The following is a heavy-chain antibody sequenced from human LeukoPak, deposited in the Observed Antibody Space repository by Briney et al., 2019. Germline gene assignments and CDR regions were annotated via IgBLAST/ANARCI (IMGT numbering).Heavy chain of an antibody. J-gene: IGHJ4*02. D-gene: IGHD3-9*01. Sequence: GGSLRLSCAASGFTFSSYWMSWVRQAPGKGLEWVANIKQDGSEKYHVDSVKVRFTISRDNAKNSLYLQMNSLRAEDTAVYYCARDKRYYDILTGYYGPSDYWGQGTLVTVSS. CDR3: ARDKRYYDILTGYYGPSDY. CDR1: GFTFSSYW. CDR2: IKQDGSEK. V-gene: IGHV3-7*01.